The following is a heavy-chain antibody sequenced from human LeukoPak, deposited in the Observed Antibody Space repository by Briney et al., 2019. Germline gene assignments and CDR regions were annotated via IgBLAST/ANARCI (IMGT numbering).Heavy chain of an antibody. J-gene: IGHJ4*02. Sequence: GGSLRLSCAASGFTFSSYGMHWVRQAPAKGLEWVSFITYDGTKKYYAGSVKGRFTLSRDNSKNTVFLQMNSLRGEDTAVYYCAKDPLSVDYYGDAGLYYFDHWGQGTLVTVSS. V-gene: IGHV3-30*02. CDR3: AKDPLSVDYYGDAGLYYFDH. CDR1: GFTFSSYG. CDR2: ITYDGTKK. D-gene: IGHD3-10*01.